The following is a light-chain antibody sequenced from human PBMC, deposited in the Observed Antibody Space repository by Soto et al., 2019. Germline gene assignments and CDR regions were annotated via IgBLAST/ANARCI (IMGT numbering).Light chain of an antibody. CDR3: QHYVERSPIT. CDR1: QSVSSR. Sequence: EIVMTHSPGTLPLSLGERATLSCRASQSVSSRLAWYQQKPGQAPRLLISGASSRATGIPDRFSGSGSGTDFTLTISRLEPEDFALYYCQHYVERSPITFGQGTRLEIK. J-gene: IGKJ5*01. V-gene: IGKV3-20*01. CDR2: GAS.